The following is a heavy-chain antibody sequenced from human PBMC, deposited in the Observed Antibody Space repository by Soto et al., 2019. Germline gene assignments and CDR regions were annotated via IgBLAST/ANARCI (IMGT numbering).Heavy chain of an antibody. CDR1: GYTFTSYD. CDR3: ARGVKYGAYSRWFDP. CDR2: MSPNSGNT. D-gene: IGHD4-17*01. Sequence: QVQLVQSGAEVRKPGASVKVSCKASGYTFTSYDINWVRQATGQGLEYLGWMSPNSGNTGYVQKFQGRVTMTWDTSXNTAYMELSSLRSEDTAVYFCARGVKYGAYSRWFDPWGQGTLVTVSS. J-gene: IGHJ5*02. V-gene: IGHV1-8*01.